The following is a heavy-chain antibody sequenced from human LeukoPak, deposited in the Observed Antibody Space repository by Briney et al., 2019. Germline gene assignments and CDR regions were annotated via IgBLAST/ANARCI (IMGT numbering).Heavy chain of an antibody. D-gene: IGHD2-2*01. CDR1: GFTFSTYA. CDR2: IGDSGGST. J-gene: IGHJ4*02. Sequence: PGGSLRLSCAASGFTFSTYAMSWVRQAPGKGLEWVSAIGDSGGSTYYADSVKGHFTISRDNSRNTLYLQMNSLGAEDTAIYYCAKYRYCTTTSCPGVFDYWGQGTLVTVSS. V-gene: IGHV3-23*01. CDR3: AKYRYCTTTSCPGVFDY.